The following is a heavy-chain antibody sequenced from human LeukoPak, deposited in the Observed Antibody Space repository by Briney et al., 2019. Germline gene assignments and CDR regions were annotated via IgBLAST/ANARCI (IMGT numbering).Heavy chain of an antibody. J-gene: IGHJ6*02. D-gene: IGHD5-12*01. V-gene: IGHV1-69*01. Sequence: SVKVSCKASGGTFSSYAISWVRQAPGQGLEWMGGIIPIFGTANYAQKFQGRVTITADESTSTAYMELSSLRSEDTAVYYCARVAYVDIVATTKYHYGMDVWGQGTTVTVSS. CDR2: IIPIFGTA. CDR1: GGTFSSYA. CDR3: ARVAYVDIVATTKYHYGMDV.